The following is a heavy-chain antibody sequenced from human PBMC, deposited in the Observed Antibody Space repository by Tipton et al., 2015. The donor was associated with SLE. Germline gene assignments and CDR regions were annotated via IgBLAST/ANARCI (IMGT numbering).Heavy chain of an antibody. Sequence: SLRLSCAASGFTFSSYSMNWVRQAPGKGPEWVSAISGSGGSTYYADSVKGRFTISRNNSKNTLYLQMNSLRAEDTAVYYCAKLFYDILTGPDYWGQGTLVTVSS. CDR3: AKLFYDILTGPDY. V-gene: IGHV3-23*01. J-gene: IGHJ4*02. D-gene: IGHD3-9*01. CDR1: GFTFSSYS. CDR2: ISGSGGST.